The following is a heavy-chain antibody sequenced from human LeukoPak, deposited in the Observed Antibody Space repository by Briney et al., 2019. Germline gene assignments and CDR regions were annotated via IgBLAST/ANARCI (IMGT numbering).Heavy chain of an antibody. Sequence: SETLSLTWTVSGGSISSYYWSWIRQPPGKGLEWIGYIYYSGSTNYNPSLKSRVTISVDTSKNQFSLKLSSVTAADTAVYYCARGYSYGSIINYYYYYMDVWGKGTTVTVSS. CDR3: ARGYSYGSIINYYYYYMDV. J-gene: IGHJ6*03. CDR2: IYYSGST. CDR1: GGSISSYY. V-gene: IGHV4-59*01. D-gene: IGHD5-18*01.